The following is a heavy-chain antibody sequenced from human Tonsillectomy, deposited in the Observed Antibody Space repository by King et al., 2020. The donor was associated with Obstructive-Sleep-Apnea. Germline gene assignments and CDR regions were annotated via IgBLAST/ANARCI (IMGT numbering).Heavy chain of an antibody. Sequence: VQLQESGPGLVKPSQTLSLTCTVSGGSISSGGYYWSWIRQHPGKGLEWIGYIYYSGSTYYNPSLKSRVTMSVDTSKNQFSLKLSSVTAADTAVYYCARSYCSGGSCYSVRYNWFDHWGQGTLVTVSS. CDR3: ARSYCSGGSCYSVRYNWFDH. D-gene: IGHD2-15*01. J-gene: IGHJ5*02. CDR2: IYYSGST. CDR1: GGSISSGGYY. V-gene: IGHV4-31*03.